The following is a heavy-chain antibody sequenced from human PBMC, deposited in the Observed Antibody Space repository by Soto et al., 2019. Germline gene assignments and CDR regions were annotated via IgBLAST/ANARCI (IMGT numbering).Heavy chain of an antibody. CDR1: GYTFTGYY. Sequence: ASVKVSCKASGYTFTGYYMHWVRQAPGQGLEWMGWINPNSGGTNYAQKFQGRVTMTRDTSISTAYMELSRLRSDDTAVYYCARDILTGYYNDNWFDPWGQGTLVTVS. V-gene: IGHV1-2*02. D-gene: IGHD3-9*01. J-gene: IGHJ5*02. CDR2: INPNSGGT. CDR3: ARDILTGYYNDNWFDP.